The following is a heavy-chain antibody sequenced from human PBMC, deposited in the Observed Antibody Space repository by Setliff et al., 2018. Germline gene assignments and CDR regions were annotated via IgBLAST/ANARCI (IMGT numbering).Heavy chain of an antibody. CDR1: GFTFSSYG. D-gene: IGHD1-26*01. CDR2: IRYDGSNK. J-gene: IGHJ4*02. V-gene: IGHV3-30*02. Sequence: GGSLRLSCAASGFTFSSYGMHWVRQAPGKGLEWVAFIRYDGSNKYYADSVKGRFTISRDNSKNTLYLQMNSLRAEDTAVYYCAIGGVQRRSSGTYFWNWGQGTLVTVSS. CDR3: AIGGVQRRSSGTYFWN.